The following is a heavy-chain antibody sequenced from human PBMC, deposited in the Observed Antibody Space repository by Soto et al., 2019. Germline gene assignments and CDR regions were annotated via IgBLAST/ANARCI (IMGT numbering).Heavy chain of an antibody. V-gene: IGHV1-18*01. J-gene: IGHJ6*03. CDR2: ISAYNGDT. D-gene: IGHD3-10*01. CDR3: ARMVRGSNIDYYHYMDV. Sequence: QVLLVQSGAEVKKPGASVKVSCKASGYTFTSHGISWVRQVPGQGLEWMGWISAYNGDTNYAQKLQGRVTLTTDTSTSTAYMEVRSLRSEDTAVYYCARMVRGSNIDYYHYMDVWGKGTTVTVSS. CDR1: GYTFTSHG.